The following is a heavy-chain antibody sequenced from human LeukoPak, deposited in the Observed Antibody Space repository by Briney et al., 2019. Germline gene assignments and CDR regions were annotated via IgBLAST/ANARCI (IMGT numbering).Heavy chain of an antibody. V-gene: IGHV3-21*01. Sequence: GGSLRLSCAASGFTFSSYSMNWVRQAPGRALEWVSSITSSGAYIFYADSVKGRFTISRDNAKNSLYLQMNSLGPEDTAVYYCARDPYSGNYGNYYYYYMDVWGKGTTVTISS. CDR3: ARDPYSGNYGNYYYYYMDV. CDR2: ITSSGAYI. D-gene: IGHD1-26*01. CDR1: GFTFSSYS. J-gene: IGHJ6*03.